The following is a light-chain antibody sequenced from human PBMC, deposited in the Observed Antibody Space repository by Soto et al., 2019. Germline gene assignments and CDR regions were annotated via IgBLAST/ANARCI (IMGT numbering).Light chain of an antibody. CDR2: RAS. CDR3: QQYGSSPLT. Sequence: EIVLTQSPFTLSLSPGARATLSCRASQSVSSTYLAWYQHKPGQSPRLLIYRASSRATGIPDRFSGSGSGTDFTLTISRLEPEDFAVYYCQQYGSSPLTFGGGTKVDTK. CDR1: QSVSSTY. J-gene: IGKJ4*01. V-gene: IGKV3-20*01.